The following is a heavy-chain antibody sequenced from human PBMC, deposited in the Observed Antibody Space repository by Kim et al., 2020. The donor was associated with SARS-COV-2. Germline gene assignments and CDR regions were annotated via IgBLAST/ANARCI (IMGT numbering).Heavy chain of an antibody. CDR2: IYYSGST. Sequence: SETLSLTCTVSGGSISSSSYYWGWIRQPPGKGLEWIGSIYYSGSTYYNPSLKSRVTISVDTSKNQFSLKLSSVTAADTAVYYCARLEYYDSSGYPGSYAFDIWGQGTMVTVSS. D-gene: IGHD3-22*01. CDR3: ARLEYYDSSGYPGSYAFDI. CDR1: GGSISSSSYY. J-gene: IGHJ3*02. V-gene: IGHV4-39*01.